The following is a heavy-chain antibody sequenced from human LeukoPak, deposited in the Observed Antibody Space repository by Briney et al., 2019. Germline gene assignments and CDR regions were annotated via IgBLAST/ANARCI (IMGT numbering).Heavy chain of an antibody. D-gene: IGHD5-18*01. CDR1: GGSIRSYY. V-gene: IGHV4-34*01. CDR2: INHSGST. CDR3: ARSPRGYSYGYGV. Sequence: PSETLSLTCTVSGGSIRSYYWSWIRQPPGKGLEWIGEINHSGSTNYNPSLKSRVTISVDTSKNQFSLKLSSVTAADTAVYYCARSPRGYSYGYGVWGQGTLVTVSS. J-gene: IGHJ4*02.